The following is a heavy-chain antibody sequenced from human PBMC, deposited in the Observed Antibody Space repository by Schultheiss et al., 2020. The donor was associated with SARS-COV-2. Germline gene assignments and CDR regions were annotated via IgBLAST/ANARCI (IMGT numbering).Heavy chain of an antibody. D-gene: IGHD3-3*01. CDR2: TWYDGSNK. J-gene: IGHJ4*02. Sequence: GESLKISCVASGFTFSTYGIHWVRQAPGKGLEWVAVTWYDGSNKYYADSVKGRFTISRDNSKNTLYLQMDSLRAEDTAVYYCAKSGDRWITRYWGQGTLVTVSS. CDR1: GFTFSTYG. V-gene: IGHV3-33*06. CDR3: AKSGDRWITRY.